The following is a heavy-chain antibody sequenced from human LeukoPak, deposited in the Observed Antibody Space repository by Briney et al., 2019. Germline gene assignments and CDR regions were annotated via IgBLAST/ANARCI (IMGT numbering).Heavy chain of an antibody. D-gene: IGHD2-2*01. CDR2: IYHSGST. J-gene: IGHJ5*02. Sequence: SETLSLTCTVSGYSISSGYYWGWIRQPPGKGLEWIGSIYHSGSTYYNPSLKSRVTISVDTSKNQFSLKLSSVAAADTAVYYCAREFVVVPAADSQDNWFDPWGQGTLVTVSS. CDR1: GYSISSGYY. V-gene: IGHV4-38-2*02. CDR3: AREFVVVPAADSQDNWFDP.